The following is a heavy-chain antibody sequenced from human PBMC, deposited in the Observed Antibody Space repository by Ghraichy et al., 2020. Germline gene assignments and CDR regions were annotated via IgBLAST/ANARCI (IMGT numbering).Heavy chain of an antibody. D-gene: IGHD4-23*01. J-gene: IGHJ4*02. Sequence: GGSLRLSCAASGFTFSSYAMSWVRQAPGKGLEWVSAISGSGGSTYYADSVKGRFTISRDNSKNTLYLQMNSLRAEDTAVYYCAHLGSYGDNSHIDYWGQGTLVTVSS. CDR3: AHLGSYGDNSHIDY. V-gene: IGHV3-23*01. CDR1: GFTFSSYA. CDR2: ISGSGGST.